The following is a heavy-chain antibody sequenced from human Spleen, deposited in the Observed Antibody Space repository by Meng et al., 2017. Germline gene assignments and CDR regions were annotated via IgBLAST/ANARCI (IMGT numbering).Heavy chain of an antibody. D-gene: IGHD2-21*01. J-gene: IGHJ4*02. Sequence: QVQLVLAAADVKAPGAAVKVSCKPSGYPFTAYYIHWGRQAPSQGLECMGHIIPNSVDTLNAPKFQGRVSMTADTSIGTAYVELSGLRSDDTAIYYCVRDENISLGKLFGDYWGQGTLVTVSS. CDR1: GYPFTAYY. V-gene: IGHV1-2*06. CDR2: IIPNSVDT. CDR3: VRDENISLGKLFGDY.